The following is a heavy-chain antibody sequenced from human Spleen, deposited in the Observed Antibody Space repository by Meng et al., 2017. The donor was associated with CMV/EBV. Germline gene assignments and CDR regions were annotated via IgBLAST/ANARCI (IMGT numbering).Heavy chain of an antibody. D-gene: IGHD1-26*01. CDR2: IYHSGST. Sequence: SETLSLTCTVSGGSVSSGSYYWSWIRQPPGKRLEWIGHIYHSGSTNNNPSLKSRVTISLDTSKNHFSLKLSSVTAADTAVYYCARATTVSSGSYPNWFDPWGQGTLVTVSS. CDR1: GGSVSSGSYY. J-gene: IGHJ5*02. V-gene: IGHV4-61*03. CDR3: ARATTVSSGSYPNWFDP.